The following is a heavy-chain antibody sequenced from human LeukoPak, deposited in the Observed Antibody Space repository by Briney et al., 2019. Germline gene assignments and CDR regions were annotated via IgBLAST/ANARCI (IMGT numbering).Heavy chain of an antibody. J-gene: IGHJ4*02. CDR1: GFTVSTNY. CDR3: ARDLWVAY. V-gene: IGHV3-66*01. CDR2: TYIGGST. D-gene: IGHD3-10*01. Sequence: GGSLRLPCAASGFTVSTNYMSWVRQAPGKGLEWVSVTYIGGSTYYADPVKGRFTVSRDNSKNTLYLQMNSLRVEDTAVYYCARDLWVAYWGQGTLVTVSS.